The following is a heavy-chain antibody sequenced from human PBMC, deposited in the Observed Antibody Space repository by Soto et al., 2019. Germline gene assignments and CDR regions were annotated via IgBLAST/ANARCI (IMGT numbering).Heavy chain of an antibody. J-gene: IGHJ6*02. CDR2: TYHSGNP. CDR1: GDTISTGGYT. Sequence: SETLSLTCDVSGDTISTGGYTWAWIRQPPGKALEWIGHTYHSGNPYYNPSLKSRVIISVDRSKNQFSLKLSSVTAADTAVYYCAIRYSGYDYSYYYYGMDVWGQGTTVTVSS. CDR3: AIRYSGYDYSYYYYGMDV. V-gene: IGHV4-30-2*01. D-gene: IGHD5-12*01.